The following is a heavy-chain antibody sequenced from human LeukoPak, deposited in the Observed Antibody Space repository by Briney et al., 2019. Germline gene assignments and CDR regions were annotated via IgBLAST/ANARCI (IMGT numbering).Heavy chain of an antibody. CDR3: AREPRGAFDI. Sequence: GGSLRLSCAASGFTFSSYSMNWVRQAPGKVLEWVSSISSSSSYIYYADSVKGRFTISRDNAKNSLYLQMNSLRAEDTAVYYCAREPRGAFDIWGQGTMVTVSS. D-gene: IGHD5-12*01. V-gene: IGHV3-21*01. CDR1: GFTFSSYS. J-gene: IGHJ3*02. CDR2: ISSSSSYI.